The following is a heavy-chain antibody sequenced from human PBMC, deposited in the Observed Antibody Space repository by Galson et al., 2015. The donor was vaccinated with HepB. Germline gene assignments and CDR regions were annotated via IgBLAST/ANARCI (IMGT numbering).Heavy chain of an antibody. D-gene: IGHD3-9*01. CDR2: ISYDGSNK. J-gene: IGHJ4*02. Sequence: SLRLSCAASGFTFSSYAMHWVRQAPGKGLEWVAVISYDGSNKYYADSVKGRFTISRDNSKNTLYLQMNSLRAEDTAVYYCARDPAYFDWMYYFDYWGQGTLVTVSS. V-gene: IGHV3-30-3*01. CDR1: GFTFSSYA. CDR3: ARDPAYFDWMYYFDY.